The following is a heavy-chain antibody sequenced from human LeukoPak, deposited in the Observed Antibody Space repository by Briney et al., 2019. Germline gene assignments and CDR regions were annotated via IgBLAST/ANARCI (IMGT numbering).Heavy chain of an antibody. CDR3: ARGARGSGWRVFDY. Sequence: GGSLRLSCAASGFTFSSYAMHWVRQAPGKGLEWVALISYDGGNKYSADSVKGRFTISRDSSKNTLYLQMNSLRAEDTSVYYCARGARGSGWRVFDYWGQGMLVTVSS. J-gene: IGHJ4*02. CDR2: ISYDGGNK. D-gene: IGHD6-19*01. V-gene: IGHV3-30*04. CDR1: GFTFSSYA.